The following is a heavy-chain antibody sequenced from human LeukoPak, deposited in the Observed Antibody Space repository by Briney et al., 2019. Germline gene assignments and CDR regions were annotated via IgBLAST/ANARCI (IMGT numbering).Heavy chain of an antibody. CDR1: GFIFTKYV. D-gene: IGHD2-21*01. V-gene: IGHV1-3*01. CDR2: IKAGNGDT. CDR3: ARDDCGDTCYPGGY. J-gene: IGHJ4*02. Sequence: ASVKVSCKASGFIFTKYVVHWVRQAPGQRPEWMGWIKAGNGDTKYSQNFQDRLTITRDTSASTVYMELSSLTSEDTALYYCARDDCGDTCYPGGYWGQGTLVTVSS.